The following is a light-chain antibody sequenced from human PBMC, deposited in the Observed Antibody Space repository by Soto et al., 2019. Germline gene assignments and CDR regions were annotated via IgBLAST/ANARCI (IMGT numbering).Light chain of an antibody. V-gene: IGKV1-5*01. Sequence: DIQMTQSPSTLSASVGDRVTITCRASQSISSWLAWYQQKPGKAPKLLIYDASSLESGVPSRFSDSGSGTEFTLTISSLQPDDFATYFCQPYNSYSLTFGGGTKVEIK. J-gene: IGKJ4*01. CDR2: DAS. CDR3: QPYNSYSLT. CDR1: QSISSW.